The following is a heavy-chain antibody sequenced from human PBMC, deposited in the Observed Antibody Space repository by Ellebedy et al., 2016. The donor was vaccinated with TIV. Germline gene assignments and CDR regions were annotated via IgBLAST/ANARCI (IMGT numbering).Heavy chain of an antibody. CDR1: GFPFSHYT. CDR2: VLSAGQDP. Sequence: PGGSLRLSCSASGFPFSHYTMNWVRQSPGKGLEWVSSVLSAGQDPSYAGSVRGRFTISRDNAGNDLYLQMNSLRVEDTAVYYCSRRVEGAVDVWGQGTRVTVSS. J-gene: IGHJ3*01. CDR3: SRRVEGAVDV. V-gene: IGHV3-21*06. D-gene: IGHD3-3*01.